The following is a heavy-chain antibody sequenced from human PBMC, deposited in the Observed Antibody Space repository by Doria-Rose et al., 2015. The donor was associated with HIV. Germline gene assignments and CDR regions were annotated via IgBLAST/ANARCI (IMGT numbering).Heavy chain of an antibody. Sequence: YDINWVRQATGQGLEWMGWMNPNSGNTGYAQKFQGRVTMTRNTSISTAYMELSSLRSEDTAVYYCARGVYYGSGSYLLGDYWGQGSLVTVSS. D-gene: IGHD3-10*01. CDR1: YD. CDR2: MNPNSGNT. CDR3: ARGVYYGSGSYLLGDY. V-gene: IGHV1-8*02. J-gene: IGHJ4*02.